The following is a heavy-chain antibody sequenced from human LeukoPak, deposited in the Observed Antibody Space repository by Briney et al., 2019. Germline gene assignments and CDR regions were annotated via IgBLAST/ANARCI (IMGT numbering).Heavy chain of an antibody. CDR3: ARSAYCGANCHYYFDY. CDR1: GFTLSSYW. Sequence: GGSLRLSCAASGFTLSSYWMHWVRQVPGKGLVWVSRINGDGSWTTYADSVKGRFTVSRDNGKNTMYLQMNSLRAEDTAVYYCARSAYCGANCHYYFDYWGQGALVTVSS. CDR2: INGDGSWT. V-gene: IGHV3-74*01. D-gene: IGHD2-21*02. J-gene: IGHJ4*02.